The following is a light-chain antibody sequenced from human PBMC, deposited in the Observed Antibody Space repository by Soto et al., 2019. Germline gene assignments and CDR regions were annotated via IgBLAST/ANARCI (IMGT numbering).Light chain of an antibody. CDR1: QSVSINY. CDR3: QQYGSSPDT. V-gene: IGKV3-20*01. Sequence: EIVLTQSPGTLSLSPGERATLSCRASQSVSINYLAWYQQKPGQAPRLLIYGASSRATGIPDRFNGSGSGTDFTLTISSLEPEDFALYYCQQYGSSPDTFGQGTKLESK. CDR2: GAS. J-gene: IGKJ2*01.